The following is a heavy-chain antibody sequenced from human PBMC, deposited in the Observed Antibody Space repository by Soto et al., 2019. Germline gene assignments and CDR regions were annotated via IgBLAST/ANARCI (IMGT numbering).Heavy chain of an antibody. J-gene: IGHJ4*02. V-gene: IGHV4-38-2*01. CDR3: ARISGYADY. D-gene: IGHD5-12*01. Sequence: TSETLSLTCAVSGYSISSGYYWGWIRQPPGKGLEWIGSIYHSGSTYYNPSLKSRVTISVDTSKNQFSLKLSSVTAADTAVYYCARISGYADYWGQGTLVTVSS. CDR2: IYHSGST. CDR1: GYSISSGYY.